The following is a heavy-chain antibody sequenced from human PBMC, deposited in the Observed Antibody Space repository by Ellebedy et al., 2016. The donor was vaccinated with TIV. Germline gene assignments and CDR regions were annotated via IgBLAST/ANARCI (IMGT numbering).Heavy chain of an antibody. J-gene: IGHJ4*02. CDR3: ARDGDGDYPIDY. CDR2: INSDGSST. D-gene: IGHD4-17*01. V-gene: IGHV3-74*01. Sequence: GESLKISCAASGFTFSRYWMHWVRQAPGKGLVWVSRINSDGSSTRYAESVKGRFTMSRDNAKNTMYLQLNSLRAEDTAVYYCARDGDGDYPIDYWGQGTLITVSS. CDR1: GFTFSRYW.